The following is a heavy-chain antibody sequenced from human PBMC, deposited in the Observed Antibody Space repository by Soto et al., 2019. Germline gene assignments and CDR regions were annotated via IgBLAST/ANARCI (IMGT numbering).Heavy chain of an antibody. Sequence: QVQLVQSGAEVKKSGAPVKVSCKASGYTFTSHDINWVRQATGQGLEWMGWMNPNSGNTGYAQKFQGRVTMTRNTSISTAYMELSSLRSEDTAVYYCARWDYGYYARFDYWGQGTLVTVSP. J-gene: IGHJ4*02. CDR3: ARWDYGYYARFDY. D-gene: IGHD4-17*01. CDR1: GYTFTSHD. V-gene: IGHV1-8*01. CDR2: MNPNSGNT.